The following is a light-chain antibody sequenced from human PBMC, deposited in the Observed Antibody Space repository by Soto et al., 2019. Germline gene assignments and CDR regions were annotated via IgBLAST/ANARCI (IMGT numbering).Light chain of an antibody. CDR2: DDS. Sequence: SYELTQPPSVSVAPGQTARITCGGTNIGSKSVHWYQQKPGQAPVLVVYDDSDRPSGIPERFSGSNSGNTATLTISRVEAGDEADYYCQVWDSSSDLWVFGGGTKLPVL. CDR3: QVWDSSSDLWV. V-gene: IGLV3-21*02. J-gene: IGLJ3*02. CDR1: NIGSKS.